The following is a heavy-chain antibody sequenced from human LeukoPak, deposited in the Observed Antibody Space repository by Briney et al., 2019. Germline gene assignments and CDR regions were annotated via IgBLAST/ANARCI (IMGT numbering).Heavy chain of an antibody. CDR2: IYPGDSDT. V-gene: IGHV5-51*01. J-gene: IGHJ5*02. Sequence: GESLKISCKGSGYSFTSYWIGWVRQMPGKGLEWMGIIYPGDSDTRYSPSFQGQVTISADKSISTAYLQWSSLKASDTAMYYCARRLGYCSGGSCYVWFDPWGQGVLVTVSS. D-gene: IGHD2-15*01. CDR3: ARRLGYCSGGSCYVWFDP. CDR1: GYSFTSYW.